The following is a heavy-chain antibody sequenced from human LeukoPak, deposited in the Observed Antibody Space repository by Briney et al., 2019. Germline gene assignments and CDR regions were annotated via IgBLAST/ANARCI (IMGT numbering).Heavy chain of an antibody. CDR2: INHSGST. V-gene: IGHV4-34*01. D-gene: IGHD3-10*01. J-gene: IGHJ4*02. Sequence: SETLSLTCAVYGGSFSGYYWSWIRQPPGKGLEWIGEINHSGSTNYNPSLKSRVTISVDTSKNQFSLKLSSVTAADTAVYYCASSFLTVRGDICDYWGEGTLVTVSS. CDR3: ASSFLTVRGDICDY. CDR1: GGSFSGYY.